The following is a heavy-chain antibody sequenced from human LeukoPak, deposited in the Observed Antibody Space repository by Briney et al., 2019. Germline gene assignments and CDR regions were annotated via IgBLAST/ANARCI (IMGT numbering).Heavy chain of an antibody. Sequence: GGSLRLSCAASGFTFSSYWMSWGRQAPGQGLEWVAHTKEDGSEKYYVDSVKGRFTNSRDNAKKSLYLQMNSLRAEDTAVYYCARDKGVVGQFDPWGQGTLVTVSS. J-gene: IGHJ5*02. V-gene: IGHV3-7*01. D-gene: IGHD3-3*01. CDR3: ARDKGVVGQFDP. CDR2: TKEDGSEK. CDR1: GFTFSSYW.